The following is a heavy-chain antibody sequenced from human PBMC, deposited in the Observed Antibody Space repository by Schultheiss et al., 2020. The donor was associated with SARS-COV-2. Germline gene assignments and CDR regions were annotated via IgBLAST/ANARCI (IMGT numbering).Heavy chain of an antibody. J-gene: IGHJ5*02. V-gene: IGHV4-34*01. Sequence: SETLSLTCAVYGGSFSGYYWSWIRQPPGKGLEWIGEINHSGSTNYNPSLKSRVTISVDTSNNQFSLQLTSVTAADTAVYYCARRQYDFWSANWFDPWGQGTLVTVSS. CDR1: GGSFSGYY. CDR3: ARRQYDFWSANWFDP. D-gene: IGHD3-3*01. CDR2: INHSGST.